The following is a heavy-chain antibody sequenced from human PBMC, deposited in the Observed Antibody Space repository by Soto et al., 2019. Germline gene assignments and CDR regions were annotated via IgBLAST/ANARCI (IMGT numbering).Heavy chain of an antibody. J-gene: IGHJ2*01. V-gene: IGHV1-69*01. D-gene: IGHD2-21*02. CDR1: GGTFSSYA. CDR2: IIPIFGTA. Sequence: QVQLVQSGAEVKKPGSSVKVSCKASGGTFSSYASSWVRQAPGQGLEWMGGIIPIFGTANYAQKFQGRVTITADESTSTAYMELSSLRSEDTAVYYCASPSTVVTPNWYFDLWGRGTLVTVSS. CDR3: ASPSTVVTPNWYFDL.